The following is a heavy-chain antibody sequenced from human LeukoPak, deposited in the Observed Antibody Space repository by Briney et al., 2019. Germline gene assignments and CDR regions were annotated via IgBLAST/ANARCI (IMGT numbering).Heavy chain of an antibody. J-gene: IGHJ4*02. V-gene: IGHV3-53*01. D-gene: IGHD3-16*01. CDR3: VRVAPPLAMITIVDY. Sequence: GGSLRFSCAASGFTVSGNFMRWFRQDPGKGLEWVSVLYTGGSTHYADSVKGRFTISRDISKNTVYLQMNSLRAEDTAVYYCVRVAPPLAMITIVDYWGQGTLVTVSS. CDR1: GFTVSGNF. CDR2: LYTGGST.